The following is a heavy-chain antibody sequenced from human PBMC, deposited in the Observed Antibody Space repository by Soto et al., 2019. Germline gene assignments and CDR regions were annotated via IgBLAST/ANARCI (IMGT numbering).Heavy chain of an antibody. CDR2: ISYDGSNK. Sequence: GGSLRLSCAASGFTFSSYGMHWVRQAPGKGLEWVAVISYDGSNKYYADSVKGRFTISRDNSKNTLYLQMNSLRAEDTAVYYCAKDRKQQLRLYGMDVWGQGTTVTVSS. J-gene: IGHJ6*02. CDR3: AKDRKQQLRLYGMDV. D-gene: IGHD6-13*01. CDR1: GFTFSSYG. V-gene: IGHV3-30*18.